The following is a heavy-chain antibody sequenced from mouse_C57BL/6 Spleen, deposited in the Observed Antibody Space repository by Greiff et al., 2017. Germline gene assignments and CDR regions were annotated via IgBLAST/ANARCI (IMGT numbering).Heavy chain of an antibody. CDR1: GFNIKDYY. CDR3: TTLGYGSSYDWYFDG. J-gene: IGHJ1*03. Sequence: VQLQQSGAELVRPGASVKLSCTASGFNIKDYYMHWVKQRPEQGLEWIGRIDPEDGDTEYAPKFQGKATMTADTSSNTAYLQLSSLTSEDTAVYYCTTLGYGSSYDWYFDGWGTGTTVTVSS. D-gene: IGHD1-1*01. CDR2: IDPEDGDT. V-gene: IGHV14-1*01.